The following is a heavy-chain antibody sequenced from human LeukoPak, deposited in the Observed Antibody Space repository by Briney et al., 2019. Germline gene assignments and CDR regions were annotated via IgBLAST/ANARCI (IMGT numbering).Heavy chain of an antibody. CDR1: GYTFTSYA. CDR2: INAGNGNT. D-gene: IGHD6-19*01. V-gene: IGHV1-3*01. J-gene: IGHJ6*02. Sequence: ASVKVSCKASGYTFTSYAMHWVRQAPGQRLEWMGWINAGNGNTKYSQKFQGRVTITRDTSASTAYMELSSLRSEDTAVYYCARDMVRGSSGPVYYYYYGMDVWGQGTTVTVSS. CDR3: ARDMVRGSSGPVYYYYYGMDV.